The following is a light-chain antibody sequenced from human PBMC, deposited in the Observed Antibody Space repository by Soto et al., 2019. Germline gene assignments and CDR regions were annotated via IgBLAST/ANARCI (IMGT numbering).Light chain of an antibody. J-gene: IGLJ1*01. V-gene: IGLV1-51*01. CDR2: DDN. CDR3: GSWDSSLSAYV. CDR1: SSNIGGNS. Sequence: QSVLTQPPSVSAAPGQKVTISCSGSSSNIGGNSVSWYQQLPETAPKLLIYDDNKRPSGIPDRFSGSKSGTSATLGITGFQTGDEADYYCGSWDSSLSAYVFGTGTKATVL.